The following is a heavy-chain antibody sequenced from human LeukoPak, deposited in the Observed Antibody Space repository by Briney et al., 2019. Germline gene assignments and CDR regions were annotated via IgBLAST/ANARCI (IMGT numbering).Heavy chain of an antibody. Sequence: GGSLRLSCAASGFTFSNAWMSWVRQAPGKGLEWVGRIKSKTDGGTTDYAAPVKGRFTISRDDSKNTLYLQMNSLRAEDTAVYYCANDLVGAKAFDIWGQGTMVTVSS. J-gene: IGHJ3*02. D-gene: IGHD4/OR15-4a*01. CDR2: IKSKTDGGTT. CDR1: GFTFSNAW. CDR3: ANDLVGAKAFDI. V-gene: IGHV3-15*01.